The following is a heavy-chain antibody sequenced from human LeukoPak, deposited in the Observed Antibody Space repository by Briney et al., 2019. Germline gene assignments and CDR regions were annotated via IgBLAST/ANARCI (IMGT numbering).Heavy chain of an antibody. CDR1: VGSLNSGAYY. CDR3: ARMPRGTVAVTPYYFDY. J-gene: IGHJ4*02. Sequence: SETLSLTCTIFVGSLNSGAYYWSWIRHHPGKGLEWIGYISYSGSTYYNPSLKSRISISGDTSKNQFSLNMSSVTAADTAVYYCARMPRGTVAVTPYYFDYWGQGTLVTVSA. V-gene: IGHV4-31*03. CDR2: ISYSGST. D-gene: IGHD2-21*02.